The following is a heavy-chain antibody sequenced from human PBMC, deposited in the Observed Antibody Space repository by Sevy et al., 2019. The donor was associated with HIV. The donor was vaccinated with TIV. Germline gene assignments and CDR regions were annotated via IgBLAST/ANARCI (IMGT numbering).Heavy chain of an antibody. CDR3: ARDPGIGMTKGAFDI. CDR2: ISSSRNYI. D-gene: IGHD3-22*01. CDR1: GFTFSDYS. V-gene: IGHV3-21*01. Sequence: GGSLRLSCAASGFTFSDYSMNWVRQAPGKGLEWVSSISSSRNYIYYADSVKGRFTISRDNAKNSLSLQMKSLRAEDTAVYYCARDPGIGMTKGAFDIWGQGTMVTVS. J-gene: IGHJ3*02.